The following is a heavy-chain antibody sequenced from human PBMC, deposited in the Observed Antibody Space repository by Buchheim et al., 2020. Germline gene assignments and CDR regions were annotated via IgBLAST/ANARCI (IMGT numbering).Heavy chain of an antibody. D-gene: IGHD3-10*01. CDR1: GFPFSIYW. V-gene: IGHV3-74*01. CDR3: VRDMYGSGDY. J-gene: IGHJ4*02. Sequence: EVQLVESGGGLVQPGGSLRLSCSAPGFPFSIYWMNWVRQAPGKGLAWVSPINREGTTTNYADSVRGRFTLSRDNGKKTLYLQMNNLRAEDTAVYYCVRDMYGSGDYWGQGTL. CDR2: INREGTTT.